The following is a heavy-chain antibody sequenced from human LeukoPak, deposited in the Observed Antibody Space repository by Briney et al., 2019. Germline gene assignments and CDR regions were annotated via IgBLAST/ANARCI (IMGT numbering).Heavy chain of an antibody. V-gene: IGHV4-34*01. CDR1: GGSFSGYY. J-gene: IGHJ4*02. CDR2: INHSGST. Sequence: SETLSLTCAVYGGSFSGYYWSWIRQPPGKGLEWIGEINHSGSTNYNPSLKSRVTISVDTSKNQFSLKPSSVTAADTAVYYCARDDGDGQDYWGQGTLVTVSS. CDR3: ARDDGDGQDY. D-gene: IGHD5-24*01.